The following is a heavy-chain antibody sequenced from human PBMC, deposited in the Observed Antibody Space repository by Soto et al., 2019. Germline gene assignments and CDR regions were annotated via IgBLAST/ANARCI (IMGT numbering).Heavy chain of an antibody. CDR1: GFTFSSYS. CDR3: ARLMAYCGGDCYIHDY. D-gene: IGHD2-21*01. V-gene: IGHV3-21*01. Sequence: GGSLRLSCAASGFTFSSYSMNWVRQAPGKGLEWVSSISSSSSYIYYADSVKGRFTISRDNAKNSLYLQMNSLRAEDTAVYYCARLMAYCGGDCYIHDYWGQGTLVTVSS. J-gene: IGHJ4*02. CDR2: ISSSSSYI.